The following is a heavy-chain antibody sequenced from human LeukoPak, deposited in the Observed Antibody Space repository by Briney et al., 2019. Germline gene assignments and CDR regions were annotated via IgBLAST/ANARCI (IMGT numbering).Heavy chain of an antibody. J-gene: IGHJ3*02. D-gene: IGHD2-2*02. V-gene: IGHV1-69*04. CDR1: GGTCSTYT. CDR3: AREYPRAFDI. Sequence: SVKVSCKASGGTCSTYTMIWVRQAPGQGLEWMGRIITTLGIANYAQKFQGRVTITADKSTSTAYMELSSLRSEDTAMYFCAREYPRAFDIWGQGTMVTVSS. CDR2: IITTLGIA.